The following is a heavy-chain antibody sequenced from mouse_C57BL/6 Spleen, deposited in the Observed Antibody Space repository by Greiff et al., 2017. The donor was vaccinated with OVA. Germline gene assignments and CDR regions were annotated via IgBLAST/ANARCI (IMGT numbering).Heavy chain of an antibody. V-gene: IGHV1-61*01. J-gene: IGHJ3*01. CDR2: IYPSDSET. CDR1: GYTFTSYW. D-gene: IGHD1-1*01. CDR3: ARGYFGSRRFAY. Sequence: QVQLQQPGAELVRPGSSVKLSCKASGYTFTSYWMDWVKQRPGQGLEWIGNIYPSDSETNYNQKFKDKATLTVDKSSITAYMQLSSLTSEDSAVYYCARGYFGSRRFAYWGQGTLVTVSA.